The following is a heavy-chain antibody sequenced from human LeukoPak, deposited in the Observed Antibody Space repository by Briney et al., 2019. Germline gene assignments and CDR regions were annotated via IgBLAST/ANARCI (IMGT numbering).Heavy chain of an antibody. Sequence: PGGSLRLSCAASGFTFSSYGMHWVRQAPGKGLEWVAVIWYDGSNKYYADSVKGRFTISRDNSKNTLYLQMNSLRAEDTAVYYCARDQVIAAAGAARLQDYYFDYWGQGTLVTVSS. V-gene: IGHV3-33*01. CDR1: GFTFSSYG. CDR2: IWYDGSNK. CDR3: ARDQVIAAAGAARLQDYYFDY. D-gene: IGHD6-13*01. J-gene: IGHJ4*02.